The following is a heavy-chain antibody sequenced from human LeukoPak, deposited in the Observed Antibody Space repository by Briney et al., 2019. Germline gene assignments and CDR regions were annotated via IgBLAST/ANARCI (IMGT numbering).Heavy chain of an antibody. CDR1: AFTFSDHS. J-gene: IGHJ4*02. CDR3: VRVGGGNYHPLDY. Sequence: GGSLRLSCAASAFTFSDHSMHWVRQAPGKGLEWVSSIAYDSTDTFYADSVKGRFTISKDNSKNILYLQLSSLRIEDTAVYYCVRVGGGNYHPLDYWGQGTLVTVSS. D-gene: IGHD1-26*01. V-gene: IGHV3-30*04. CDR2: IAYDSTDT.